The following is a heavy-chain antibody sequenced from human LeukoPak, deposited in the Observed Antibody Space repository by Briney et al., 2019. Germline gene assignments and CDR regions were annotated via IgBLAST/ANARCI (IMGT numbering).Heavy chain of an antibody. V-gene: IGHV1-2*02. CDR1: GYTFTDYY. J-gene: IGHJ4*02. CDR3: ARRKGDN. CDR2: INPNSGGT. Sequence: ASVKVSCKASGYTFTDYYLHWVRQAPGQGLEWMGWINPNSGGTNYALKFQGRVTMTRDTSISTVYMEVSRLTSDDTAVYYCARRKGDNWGQGTLVTVSS.